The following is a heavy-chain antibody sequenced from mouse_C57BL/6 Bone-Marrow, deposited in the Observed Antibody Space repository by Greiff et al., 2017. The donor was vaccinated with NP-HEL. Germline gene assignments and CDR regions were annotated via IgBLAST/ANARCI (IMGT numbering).Heavy chain of an antibody. J-gene: IGHJ2*01. CDR3: ARDYGLYFDY. CDR1: GYSITSGYY. CDR2: ISYDGSN. Sequence: EVQLQQSGPGLVKPSQSLSLTCSVTGYSITSGYYWNWIRQFPGNKLEWMGYISYDGSNNYNPSLKNRISITRDTSKNQFFLKLNSVTTEDTATYYCARDYGLYFDYWGQGTTLTVSS. V-gene: IGHV3-6*01. D-gene: IGHD1-2*01.